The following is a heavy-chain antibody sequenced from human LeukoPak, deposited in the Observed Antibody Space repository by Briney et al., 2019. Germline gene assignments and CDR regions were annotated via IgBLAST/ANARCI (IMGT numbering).Heavy chain of an antibody. J-gene: IGHJ4*02. CDR3: AKDMGDSSGYHYFDY. Sequence: GGSLRLSCAASGFTFSSYAMSWVRQAPGKGLEWVSAISGSGGSTYYADSVKGRFTISRDNSKNTLYLQMNSLRAEDTAVYYCAKDMGDSSGYHYFDYWGQGTLVTVSS. CDR2: ISGSGGST. CDR1: GFTFSSYA. D-gene: IGHD3-22*01. V-gene: IGHV3-23*01.